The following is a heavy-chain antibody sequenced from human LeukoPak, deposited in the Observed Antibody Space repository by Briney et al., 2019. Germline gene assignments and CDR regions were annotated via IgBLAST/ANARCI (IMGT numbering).Heavy chain of an antibody. CDR1: GFTFSSYA. V-gene: IGHV3-23*01. J-gene: IGHJ4*02. D-gene: IGHD6-25*01. CDR2: ISGSGGST. CDR3: AKLVYSSWSSKRLFRFDY. Sequence: SLRLXCAASGFTFSSYAMSWVRQAPGKGLEGVSAISGSGGSTYSPHSLKGRFTISRHNSKNTLYLQMNSLRAEDTAVYYCAKLVYSSWSSKRLFRFDYWGQGTLVTVSS.